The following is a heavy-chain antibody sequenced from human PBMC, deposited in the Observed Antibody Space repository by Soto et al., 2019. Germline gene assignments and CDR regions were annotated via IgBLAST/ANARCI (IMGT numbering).Heavy chain of an antibody. J-gene: IGHJ6*02. CDR2: IYYSGSA. CDR1: GDSVTSVSDY. Sequence: SETLSLTCTVSGDSVTSVSDYWSWIRQPPGKGLEWIGYIYYSGSADYNPSLGSRVTISIDTSKNQFSLKLTSVTAADTAVYYCARGVAFGYSDFHIDIRGQGIT. CDR3: ARGVAFGYSDFHIDI. D-gene: IGHD2-21*01. V-gene: IGHV4-61*01.